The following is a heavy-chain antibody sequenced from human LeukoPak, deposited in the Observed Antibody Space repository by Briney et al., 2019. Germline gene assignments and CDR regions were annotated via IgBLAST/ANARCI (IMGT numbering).Heavy chain of an antibody. CDR1: GFTFSNYW. D-gene: IGHD3-22*01. CDR2: ISKDGTIT. J-gene: IGHJ4*02. Sequence: GGSLRLSCAASGFTFSNYWMHWVRQVPGKGLVWVSRISKDGTITHYADSAKGRFTISRDNAKNTLDLQMNSLRVEDTAMYYCAKGDSGYSAHWGQGTLVTVST. V-gene: IGHV3-74*01. CDR3: AKGDSGYSAH.